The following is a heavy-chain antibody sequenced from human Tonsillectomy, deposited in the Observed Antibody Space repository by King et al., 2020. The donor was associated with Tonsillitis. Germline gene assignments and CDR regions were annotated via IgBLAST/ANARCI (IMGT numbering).Heavy chain of an antibody. CDR2: FYYSGGN. J-gene: IGHJ6*03. CDR1: GGSISCYY. Sequence: QLQESVPGLVKPSETLSLTCTVAGGSISCYYWSWIRQHPGKGLEWIGYFYYSGGNKYNPSPRCRVTISSDTSKNQFSRKLSSVTAADTAVYFCARRLPLYYYYMDVWGKGTTVTVSS. CDR3: ARRLPLYYYYMDV. V-gene: IGHV4-59*08. D-gene: IGHD4-11*01.